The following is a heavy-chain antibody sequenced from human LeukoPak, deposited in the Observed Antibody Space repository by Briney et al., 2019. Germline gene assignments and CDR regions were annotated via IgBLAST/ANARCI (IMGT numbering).Heavy chain of an antibody. D-gene: IGHD1-26*01. V-gene: IGHV4-61*08. CDR2: IYYISNT. CDR1: GVSVGSAGYY. Sequence: SETPSLTCTVSGVSVGSAGYYWSWIRQPPGGGLEWIGYIYYISNTNYNPSLKSRVTMSLNPSGNQFSLKLNSVTAADTAMYYCARTQSQSGSYRYYFGYWGQGTLVTVSS. J-gene: IGHJ4*02. CDR3: ARTQSQSGSYRYYFGY.